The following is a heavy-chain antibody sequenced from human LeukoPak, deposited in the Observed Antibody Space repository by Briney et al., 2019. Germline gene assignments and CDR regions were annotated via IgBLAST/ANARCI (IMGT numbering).Heavy chain of an antibody. CDR3: ARPNTIAVAGVGAFDI. D-gene: IGHD6-19*01. J-gene: IGHJ3*02. V-gene: IGHV1-18*01. CDR1: GYNFINFG. CDR2: ISTYNGNT. Sequence: GASVKVSCKASGYNFINFGISWVRQAPGQGLEWMGWISTYNGNTNYAQNLQDRVTMTRDTSTTTAYMELRSLRSDDTAVYYCARPNTIAVAGVGAFDIWGQGTMVTVSS.